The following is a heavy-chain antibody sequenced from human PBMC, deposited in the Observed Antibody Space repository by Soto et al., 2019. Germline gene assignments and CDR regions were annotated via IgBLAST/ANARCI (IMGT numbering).Heavy chain of an antibody. CDR3: ARGCRSSASCHTRAY. CDR1: NASISSYY. D-gene: IGHD2-2*01. CDR2: ISFTAST. Sequence: SETLSLTCTVSNASISSYYWSWIRQPPRKVLEWIGYISFTASTNYNTSLMSRVIISVDTSKNHFSPQRSAVTARDTAVYSWARGCRSSASCHTRAYRRQGTLVTVTS. J-gene: IGHJ4*02. V-gene: IGHV4-59*01.